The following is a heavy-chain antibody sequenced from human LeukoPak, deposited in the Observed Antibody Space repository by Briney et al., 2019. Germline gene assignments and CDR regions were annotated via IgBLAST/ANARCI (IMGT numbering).Heavy chain of an antibody. CDR2: IRYDGSDK. Sequence: GGSLRLSCAAYGFTFSSYGMHWVRQAPGKGLEWVTFIRYDGSDKYYADSVKGRFTISRDNSKNTLYLQMNSLRAEDTAVYYCAKDIGDWGPLDYWGQGTLVTVSS. D-gene: IGHD3-16*01. V-gene: IGHV3-30*02. J-gene: IGHJ4*02. CDR1: GFTFSSYG. CDR3: AKDIGDWGPLDY.